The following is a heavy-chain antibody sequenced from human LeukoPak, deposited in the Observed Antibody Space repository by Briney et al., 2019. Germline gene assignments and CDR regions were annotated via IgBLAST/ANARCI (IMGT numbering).Heavy chain of an antibody. CDR2: INGNGGRT. D-gene: IGHD3-22*01. CDR3: ARASYYYDSSGSYYFDY. Sequence: GGSLRLSCAASGFSFSNYAMTWVRQAPGKGLEWVSGINGNGGRTNYADSVKGRFTISRDNSKNTLYLQMNSLRAEDTAVYYCARASYYYDSSGSYYFDYWGQGTLVTVSS. V-gene: IGHV3-23*01. CDR1: GFSFSNYA. J-gene: IGHJ4*02.